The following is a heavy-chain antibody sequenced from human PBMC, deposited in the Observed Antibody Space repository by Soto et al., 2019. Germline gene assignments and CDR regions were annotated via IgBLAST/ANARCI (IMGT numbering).Heavy chain of an antibody. J-gene: IGHJ4*02. Sequence: QVQLVQSGAEVKKPGSSVKVSCRASGGTFSSYTISWVRQAPGQGLEWMGRIIPILGIANYAQKFQGRVTITADKATITAYMELSSLRSEDTAVYYCARGAIWMTRGDWGQGTLVTVCS. CDR1: GGTFSSYT. CDR3: ARGAIWMTRGD. CDR2: IIPILGIA. V-gene: IGHV1-69*02. D-gene: IGHD1-26*01.